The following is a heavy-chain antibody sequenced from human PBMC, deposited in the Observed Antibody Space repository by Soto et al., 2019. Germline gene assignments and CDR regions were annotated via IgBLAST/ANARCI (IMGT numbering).Heavy chain of an antibody. CDR3: ARVELVVAATGDDAFDI. CDR1: GFTFSSYE. V-gene: IGHV3-48*03. CDR2: ISSSGSTI. D-gene: IGHD2-15*01. J-gene: IGHJ3*02. Sequence: GGSLRLSCAASGFTFSSYEMNWVRQAPGKGLEWVSYISSSGSTIYYADSVKGRFTISRDNAKNSLYLQMNSLRAEDTAVYYCARVELVVAATGDDAFDIWGQGTMVTVSS.